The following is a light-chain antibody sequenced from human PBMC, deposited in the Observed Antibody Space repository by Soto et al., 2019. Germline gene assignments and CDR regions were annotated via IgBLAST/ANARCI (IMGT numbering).Light chain of an antibody. J-gene: IGLJ1*01. CDR2: DVS. V-gene: IGLV2-14*03. CDR3: ISYTSSSTSYV. CDR1: SSDVGGYNY. Sequence: QSVLTQPASVSGSPGQSITISRTGTSSDVGGYNYFAWYQQHPGKVPRLMIYDVSTRPSGVSNRFSGSKSGSTASLTISGLQAEDEADYYCISYTSSSTSYVFGTGTKV.